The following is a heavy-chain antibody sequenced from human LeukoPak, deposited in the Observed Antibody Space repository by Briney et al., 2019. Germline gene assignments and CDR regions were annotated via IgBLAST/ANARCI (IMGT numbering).Heavy chain of an antibody. J-gene: IGHJ4*02. CDR1: GGSISSYY. CDR2: IYYSGST. CDR3: ARDSPLDDYVWGSYRYTGLGYFDY. V-gene: IGHV4-59*01. Sequence: PSETLSLTCTVSGGSISSYYWSWIRQPPGKGLEWIGYIYYSGSTNYNPSLKSRVTISVDTSKNQFSLKLSSVTAADTAVYYCARDSPLDDYVWGSYRYTGLGYFDYWGQGTLVTVSS. D-gene: IGHD3-16*02.